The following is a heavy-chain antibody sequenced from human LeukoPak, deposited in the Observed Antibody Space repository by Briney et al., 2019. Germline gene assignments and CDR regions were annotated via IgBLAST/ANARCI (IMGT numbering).Heavy chain of an antibody. CDR3: ARARYFGSGTYHDY. V-gene: IGHV3-48*01. CDR2: ITSST. J-gene: IGHJ4*02. Sequence: GGSLRLSCEASGFTFSTYTMGGVRQAPGKGLEWLSCITSSTYYADSVKGRFTISRDNAKNSLYLQMNSLRAEDTAVYYCARARYFGSGTYHDYWGQGTLVTVSS. CDR1: GFTFSTYT. D-gene: IGHD3-10*01.